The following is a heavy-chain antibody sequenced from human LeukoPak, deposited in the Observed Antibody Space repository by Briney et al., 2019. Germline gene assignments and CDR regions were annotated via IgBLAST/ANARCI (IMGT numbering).Heavy chain of an antibody. J-gene: IGHJ3*02. CDR2: ISYDGSNK. CDR1: GFTFSSYG. D-gene: IGHD6-13*01. Sequence: PGGSLRLSCAASGFTFSSYGMHWVRQAPGKGLEWVAVISYDGSNKYYADSVKGRFTISRDNSKNTLYLQMNSLRAEDTAVYYCAKDLGSGYSSSWYISYAFDIWGQGTMVTVSS. CDR3: AKDLGSGYSSSWYISYAFDI. V-gene: IGHV3-30*18.